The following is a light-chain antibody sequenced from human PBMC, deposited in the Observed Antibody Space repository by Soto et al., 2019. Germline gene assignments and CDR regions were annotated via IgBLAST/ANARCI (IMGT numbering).Light chain of an antibody. J-gene: IGLJ1*01. CDR1: SSNIGADYD. CDR2: ANT. V-gene: IGLV1-40*01. Sequence: QSVLTQPPSGSGAPGQRVTISCTGSSSNIGADYDVHWYQQFPGTAPKLLIFANTNRPSGVPGRFSGSKSGTSASLAITELQAEDEADYYCQSYDTSLTAFVFGTGTKVTVL. CDR3: QSYDTSLTAFV.